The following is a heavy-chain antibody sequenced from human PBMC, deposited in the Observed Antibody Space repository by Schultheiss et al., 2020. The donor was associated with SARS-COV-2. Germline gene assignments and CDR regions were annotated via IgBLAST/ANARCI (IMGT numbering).Heavy chain of an antibody. CDR3: ARDTVGINAFDI. V-gene: IGHV4-39*07. J-gene: IGHJ3*02. CDR1: GGSISSDSYY. D-gene: IGHD1-26*01. CDR2: IYYSGST. Sequence: SETLSLTCTVSGGSISSDSYYWGWIRQPPGKGLEWIGYIYYSGSTYYNPSLKSRVTISVDTSKNQFSLKLKSVTAADTAVYYCARDTVGINAFDIWGQGTMVTVSS.